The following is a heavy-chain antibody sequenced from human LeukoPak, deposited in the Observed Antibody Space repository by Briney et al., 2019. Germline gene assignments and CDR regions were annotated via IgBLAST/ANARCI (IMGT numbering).Heavy chain of an antibody. CDR2: INHSGST. J-gene: IGHJ5*02. CDR3: ARSHYYDSSGSHNNWFDP. D-gene: IGHD3-22*01. CDR1: GGTFSGYY. V-gene: IGHV4-34*01. Sequence: PSETLSLTCAVYGGTFSGYYWSWIRQPPGKGLGWIGEINHSGSTNYNPSLKSRVTISVDTSKNQFSLKLSSVTAADTAVYYCARSHYYDSSGSHNNWFDPWGQGTLVTVSS.